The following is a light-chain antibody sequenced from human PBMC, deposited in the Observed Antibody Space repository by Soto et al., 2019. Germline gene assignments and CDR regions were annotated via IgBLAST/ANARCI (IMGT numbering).Light chain of an antibody. V-gene: IGKV3-20*01. Sequence: EIVLTQSSGTLSLSPGERATVSCRASQSVSSSYFAWYQQKPGQAPRLLVYGASSRATGIPDRFTGSGSGTDFTLTISSLEPEDFAVYYCQQYGSSLFTFGPGTKVEI. CDR3: QQYGSSLFT. CDR1: QSVSSSY. J-gene: IGKJ3*01. CDR2: GAS.